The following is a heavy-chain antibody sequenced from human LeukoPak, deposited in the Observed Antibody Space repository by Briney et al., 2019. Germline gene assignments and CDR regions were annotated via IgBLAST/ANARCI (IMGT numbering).Heavy chain of an antibody. Sequence: AASVKVSCKASGYTFTSYGISWVRQAPGQGLEWMGWISAYNGNTNYAQKLQGRVTMTTDTSTSTAYMELRSLRSDDTAVYYCAKVGSVSNVVGATSPVSWFDPWGQGTLVTVSS. CDR3: AKVGSVSNVVGATSPVSWFDP. D-gene: IGHD1-26*01. CDR2: ISAYNGNT. V-gene: IGHV1-18*01. J-gene: IGHJ5*02. CDR1: GYTFTSYG.